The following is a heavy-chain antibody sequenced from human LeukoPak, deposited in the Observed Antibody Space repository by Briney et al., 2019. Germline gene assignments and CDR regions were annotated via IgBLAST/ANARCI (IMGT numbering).Heavy chain of an antibody. Sequence: GASVKVSCKASGYTFTSYAMHWVRQAPGQRLEWMGWISAYNGNTNYAQKLQGRVTMTTDTSTSTAYMELRSLRSDDTAVYYCARDTVAGLYNWFDPWGQGTLVTVSS. V-gene: IGHV1-18*01. CDR2: ISAYNGNT. D-gene: IGHD6-19*01. CDR1: GYTFTSYA. J-gene: IGHJ5*02. CDR3: ARDTVAGLYNWFDP.